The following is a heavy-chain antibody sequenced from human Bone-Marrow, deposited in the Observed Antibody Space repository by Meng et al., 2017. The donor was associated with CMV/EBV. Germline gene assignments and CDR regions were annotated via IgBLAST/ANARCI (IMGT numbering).Heavy chain of an antibody. Sequence: GGSLRLSCAASGFTFDDFAMHWVRQAPGKGLQWVSGVTWNSGSIAYADSVKGRFTVSRDNAKDSLYLQMNSLRPEDTALYYCAKYNSYSTSYAHHSFVDWGQGTLVTVSS. V-gene: IGHV3-9*01. J-gene: IGHJ4*02. CDR1: GFTFDDFA. CDR2: VTWNSGSI. CDR3: AKYNSYSTSYAHHSFVD. D-gene: IGHD6-6*01.